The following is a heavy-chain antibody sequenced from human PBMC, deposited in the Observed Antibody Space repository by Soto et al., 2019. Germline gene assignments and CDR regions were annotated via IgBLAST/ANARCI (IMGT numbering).Heavy chain of an antibody. J-gene: IGHJ4*02. CDR3: AREAASSGSYYNLSRFDY. CDR2: IYYSGST. CDR1: GGSISSSSYY. Sequence: SETLSLTCTVSGGSISSSSYYWGWIRQLPGKGLEWIGSIYYSGSTYYNPSLKSRVTISVDTSKNQFSLKLSSVTAADTAVYYCAREAASSGSYYNLSRFDYWGQGTLVTVSS. V-gene: IGHV4-39*02. D-gene: IGHD3-10*01.